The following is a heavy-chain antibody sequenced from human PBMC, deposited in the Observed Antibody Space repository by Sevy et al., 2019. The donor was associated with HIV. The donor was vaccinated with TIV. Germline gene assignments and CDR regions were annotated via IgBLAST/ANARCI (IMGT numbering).Heavy chain of an antibody. CDR1: GGSFSGYY. J-gene: IGHJ3*02. CDR3: ARHCSGTSCSHAFHI. Sequence: SETLSLTCAVYGGSFSGYYWSWIRQPPGKGLEWIGEINHSGSTNYNPSLKSRVTISGDTSKNQFSLKLSSVTAADTAVYYCARHCSGTSCSHAFHIWGQGTMVTVSS. V-gene: IGHV4-34*01. CDR2: INHSGST. D-gene: IGHD2-2*01.